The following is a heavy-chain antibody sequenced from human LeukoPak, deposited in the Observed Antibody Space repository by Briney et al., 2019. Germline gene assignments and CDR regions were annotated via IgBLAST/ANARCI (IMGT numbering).Heavy chain of an antibody. J-gene: IGHJ4*02. CDR2: ISGSGDST. D-gene: IGHD6-13*01. CDR1: GFTFSNYA. Sequence: PGGSPRLSCAASGFTFSNYAMSWVRQAPGKGLEWVSAISGSGDSTYYADSVKGRFTISRDNSKNTLYLQMNSLRAEDTAVYYCAKSTGYSTTGRDFDSWGRGTLVTVSS. V-gene: IGHV3-23*01. CDR3: AKSTGYSTTGRDFDS.